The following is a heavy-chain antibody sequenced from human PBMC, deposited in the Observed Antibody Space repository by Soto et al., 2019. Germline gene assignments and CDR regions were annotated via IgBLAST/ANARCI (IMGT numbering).Heavy chain of an antibody. V-gene: IGHV1-69*12. J-gene: IGHJ4*02. CDR3: ARDQRPYDSSAFDY. Sequence: QVQLVQSGAEVKKPGSSVKVSCKASGGTFSSYAISWVRQAPGQGLEWMGGIIPIFGTANYAHKFQGRVTITADESPSTAYRELSSLRSEDTAVYYCARDQRPYDSSAFDYWGQGTLVTVSS. CDR1: GGTFSSYA. CDR2: IIPIFGTA. D-gene: IGHD3-22*01.